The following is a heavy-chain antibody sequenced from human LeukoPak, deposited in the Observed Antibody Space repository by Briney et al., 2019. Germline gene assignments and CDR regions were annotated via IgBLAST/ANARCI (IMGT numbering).Heavy chain of an antibody. Sequence: GGSLRLSCAASGFAFSDSYMNWIRQAPGKGLEWLSYISSSSSHTNYADSVKGRFTISRDNAKNSLYLQMNSLRAEDTAVYYCARGGGYYFDYWGQGTLVTVSS. V-gene: IGHV3-11*06. CDR1: GFAFSDSY. D-gene: IGHD4-23*01. CDR3: ARGGGYYFDY. CDR2: ISSSSSHT. J-gene: IGHJ4*02.